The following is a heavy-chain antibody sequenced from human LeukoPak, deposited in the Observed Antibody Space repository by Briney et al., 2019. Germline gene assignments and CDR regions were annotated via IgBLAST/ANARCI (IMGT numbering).Heavy chain of an antibody. V-gene: IGHV3-23*01. CDR2: ISGSGTNT. CDR3: VRGKAAAGTVMQY. Sequence: GGSLRLSCAASGFTFSSYGMSWVRQAPGKGLEWVSSISGSGTNTYYADSVKDRFTISRDNSKNTLYLQMNSLRAEDTGVYYCVRGKAAAGTVMQYWGQGTLVTVSS. CDR1: GFTFSSYG. D-gene: IGHD6-13*01. J-gene: IGHJ1*01.